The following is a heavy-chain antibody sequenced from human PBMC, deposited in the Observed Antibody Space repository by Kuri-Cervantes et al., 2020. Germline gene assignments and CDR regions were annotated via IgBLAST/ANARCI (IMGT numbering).Heavy chain of an antibody. CDR2: INSDGSST. CDR3: ARAVVDSGSYYLHYYYGMDV. V-gene: IGHV3-74*01. J-gene: IGHJ6*02. Sequence: GESLKISCAASGFTFSSYWMHWVRQAPGKGLVWVSRINSDGSSTSYADSVKGRFTISRDNSKNTLYLQMNSLRAEDTAVYYCARAVVDSGSYYLHYYYGMDVWGQGTTVTVSS. D-gene: IGHD1-26*01. CDR1: GFTFSSYW.